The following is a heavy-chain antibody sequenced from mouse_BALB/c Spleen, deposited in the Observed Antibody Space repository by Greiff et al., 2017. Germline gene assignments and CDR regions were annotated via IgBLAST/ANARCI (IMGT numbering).Heavy chain of an antibody. D-gene: IGHD2-2*01. CDR1: GYSFTGYF. CDR3: AREDWLRPAMDY. Sequence: EVQLQQSGPELVKPGASVKISCKASGYSFTGYFMNWVMQSHGKSLEWIGRINPYNGDTFYNQKFKGKATLTVDKSSSTAHMELRSLASEDSAVYYCAREDWLRPAMDYWGQGTSVTVSS. CDR2: INPYNGDT. J-gene: IGHJ4*01. V-gene: IGHV1-20*02.